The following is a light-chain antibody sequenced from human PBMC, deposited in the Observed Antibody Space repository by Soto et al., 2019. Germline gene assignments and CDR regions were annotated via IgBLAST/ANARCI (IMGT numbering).Light chain of an antibody. J-gene: IGKJ2*01. V-gene: IGKV1-39*01. Sequence: DIQMTQSPSSLSASVGDRVTITGRASQSISRYLNWYQQKPGEAPKLLIYAASNLPTAVPSRFSGGGSGTDFSLTISSVQTEDFGTYFCQKASKPPPTFGQGTSLEIK. CDR3: QKASKPPPT. CDR1: QSISRY. CDR2: AAS.